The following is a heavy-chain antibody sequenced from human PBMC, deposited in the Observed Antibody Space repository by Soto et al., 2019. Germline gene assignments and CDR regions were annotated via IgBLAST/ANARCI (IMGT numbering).Heavy chain of an antibody. CDR1: GGSISSSSYY. J-gene: IGHJ6*03. CDR2: IYYSGST. D-gene: IGHD4-17*01. CDR3: ARRNGAYGDYHYYYYMDV. Sequence: SETLSLTCTVSGGSISSSSYYWGWIRQPPGKGLEWIGSIYYSGSTYYNPSLKSRVTISVETSKNQFSLKLSSVTAADTAVYYCARRNGAYGDYHYYYYMDVWGKGTTVTVSS. V-gene: IGHV4-39*01.